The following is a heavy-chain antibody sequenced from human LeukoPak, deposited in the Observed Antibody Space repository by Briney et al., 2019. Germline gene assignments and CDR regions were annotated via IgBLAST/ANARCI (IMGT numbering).Heavy chain of an antibody. D-gene: IGHD2-8*01. CDR3: ARTPYCTNGVCYNRYYFDY. J-gene: IGHJ4*02. Sequence: GGSLRLSCAASGFTFSSYSMNWVRQAPGKGLEWVSSISSSSSDIYYADSVKGRFTISRDNAKNSLYLQMNSLRAEDTAVYYCARTPYCTNGVCYNRYYFDYWGQGTLVTVSS. CDR2: ISSSSSDI. CDR1: GFTFSSYS. V-gene: IGHV3-21*01.